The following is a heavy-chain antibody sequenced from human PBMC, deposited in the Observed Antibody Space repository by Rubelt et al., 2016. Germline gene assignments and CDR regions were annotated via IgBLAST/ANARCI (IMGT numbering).Heavy chain of an antibody. CDR2: FDPEDGET. Sequence: QAPGKGLEWMGGFDPEDGETIYAQKFQGRVTITRDTSASTAYMELSRLRSEDTAVYYCARDPHASGPDYWGQGTLVTVSS. CDR3: ARDPHASGPDY. D-gene: IGHD7-27*01. V-gene: IGHV1-24*01. J-gene: IGHJ4*02.